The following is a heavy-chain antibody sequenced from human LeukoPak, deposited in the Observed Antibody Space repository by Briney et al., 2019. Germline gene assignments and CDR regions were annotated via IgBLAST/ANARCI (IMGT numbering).Heavy chain of an antibody. V-gene: IGHV4-39*07. CDR1: GDSIIGYY. Sequence: SETLSLTCSVSGDSIIGYYWGWIRQPPGKGLEWIGNIYYTGNTYYNSSPKSRVTISLDTSKNQFSLKVISMTAADTAAYYCTKSDGYGLIRICGRGTMVTVSS. D-gene: IGHD3-10*01. CDR2: IYYTGNT. CDR3: TKSDGYGLIRI. J-gene: IGHJ3*02.